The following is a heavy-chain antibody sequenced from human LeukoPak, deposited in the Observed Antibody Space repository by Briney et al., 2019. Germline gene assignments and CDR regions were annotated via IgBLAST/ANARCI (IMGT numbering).Heavy chain of an antibody. CDR3: ARVLLPRYYYYGMDV. V-gene: IGHV3-48*03. CDR2: ISSGGTTK. Sequence: RSGGSLRLSCAASGFTFSSYEMNWVRQAPGKGLEWVSYISSGGTTKYYADSVKGRFTISRDNAKNSLYLQMNSLRAEDTAVYYCARVLLPRYYYYGMDVWGQGTTVTVSS. CDR1: GFTFSSYE. D-gene: IGHD3-10*01. J-gene: IGHJ6*02.